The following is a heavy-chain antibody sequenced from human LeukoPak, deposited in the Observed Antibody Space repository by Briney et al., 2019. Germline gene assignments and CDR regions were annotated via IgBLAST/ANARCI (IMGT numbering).Heavy chain of an antibody. J-gene: IGHJ4*02. CDR2: INPNSGGT. V-gene: IGHV1-2*02. Sequence: GASVKVSCKASGYTFTGYYMHWVRQAPGQGLEWMGWINPNSGGTNYAQKFQGRVTMTRDTSISTAYMELSRLRSDDTAVYYCAGLGGWSGSYYTGDYWGQGTLVTVSS. CDR3: AGLGGWSGSYYTGDY. CDR1: GYTFTGYY. D-gene: IGHD3-10*01.